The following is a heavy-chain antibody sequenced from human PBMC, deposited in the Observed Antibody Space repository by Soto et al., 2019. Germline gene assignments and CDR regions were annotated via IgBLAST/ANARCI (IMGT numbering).Heavy chain of an antibody. CDR2: ISLYSDGT. V-gene: IGHV1-18*04. Sequence: ASVNVSCTASGSTFTSYGITWVRQAPGQPLEWLGWISLYSDGTNYAQKFQGRVSMTTDTSTTTAYMELRSLRSDDTAVYYCARVVPGAEAWFGPWGQGTLVNVSS. J-gene: IGHJ5*02. CDR1: GSTFTSYG. CDR3: ARVVPGAEAWFGP. D-gene: IGHD2-2*01.